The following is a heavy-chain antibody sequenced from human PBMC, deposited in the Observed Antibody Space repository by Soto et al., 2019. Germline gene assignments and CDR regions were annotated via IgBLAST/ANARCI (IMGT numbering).Heavy chain of an antibody. CDR3: ARGVGGSGWYDSYYYGMDV. CDR1: GDSVSSNSAA. D-gene: IGHD6-19*01. CDR2: TYYRSKWYN. J-gene: IGHJ6*02. Sequence: SQTLSLTCAISGDSVSSNSAAWNWIRQSPSRGLEWLGRTYYRSKWYNDYAVSVKSRITINPDTSKNQFSLQLNSVTPEDTAVYYCARGVGGSGWYDSYYYGMDVWGQGTTVTVSS. V-gene: IGHV6-1*01.